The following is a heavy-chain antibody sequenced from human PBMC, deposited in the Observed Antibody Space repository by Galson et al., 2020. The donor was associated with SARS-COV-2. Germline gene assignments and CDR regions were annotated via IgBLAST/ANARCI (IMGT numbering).Heavy chain of an antibody. Sequence: SETLSLTCAVYGGSFSGYYWSWIRQPPGKGLEWIGEINHSGRTNYNPSLTSRVTISVDTSKNQFSLKLSSVTAADTAVYYCAIASYCTNGVCQKNHDAFDSWGQGTMVTVSS. J-gene: IGHJ3*02. CDR1: GGSFSGYY. D-gene: IGHD2-8*01. CDR2: INHSGRT. CDR3: AIASYCTNGVCQKNHDAFDS. V-gene: IGHV4-34*01.